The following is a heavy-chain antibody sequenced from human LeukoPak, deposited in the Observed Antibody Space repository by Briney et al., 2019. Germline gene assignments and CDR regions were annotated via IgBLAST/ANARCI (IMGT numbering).Heavy chain of an antibody. J-gene: IGHJ4*02. D-gene: IGHD6-19*01. Sequence: GASVKVSCKASGGTFSSYAFNWVRQAPGQGLEWMGGISPIFDTANYAQKFQDRVTITADESTSTAYMELSSLRSEDTAVYYCTRGIPVTGTFDYWGQGTLVTVSS. CDR1: GGTFSSYA. CDR3: TRGIPVTGTFDY. V-gene: IGHV1-69*13. CDR2: ISPIFDTA.